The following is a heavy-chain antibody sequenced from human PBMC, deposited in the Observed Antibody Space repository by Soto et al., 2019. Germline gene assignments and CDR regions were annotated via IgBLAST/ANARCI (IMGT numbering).Heavy chain of an antibody. CDR2: IYYSGST. J-gene: IGHJ5*02. D-gene: IGHD3-16*01. CDR1: GGSISSYY. Sequence: SETLSLTCTVSGGSISSYYWSWIRQPPGKGLEWIGYIYYSGSTNYNPSLKSRVTISVDTSKNQFSLKLSSVTAADTAVYYCASGGMADSSDWFDPWGQGTLVTVSS. V-gene: IGHV4-59*01. CDR3: ASGGMADSSDWFDP.